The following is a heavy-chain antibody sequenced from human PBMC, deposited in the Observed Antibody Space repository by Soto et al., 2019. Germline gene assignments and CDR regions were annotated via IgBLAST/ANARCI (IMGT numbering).Heavy chain of an antibody. CDR3: ARRKTVTTGHYYYYIDV. CDR1: EFSFSAYG. D-gene: IGHD4-17*01. Sequence: QLQLVESGGGVVRPGRSLRLSCVASEFSFSAYGMHWVRLAPGKGLQWVAVISYDGNDKYYADSVKGRFTISRDDSKNTLYLQMNSLRREDTAIYYCARRKTVTTGHYYYYIDVWGKGTTVTVSS. V-gene: IGHV3-30*03. J-gene: IGHJ6*03. CDR2: ISYDGNDK.